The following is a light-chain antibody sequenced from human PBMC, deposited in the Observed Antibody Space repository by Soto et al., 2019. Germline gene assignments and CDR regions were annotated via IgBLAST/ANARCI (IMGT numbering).Light chain of an antibody. CDR1: QDISSF. CDR2: KAS. CDR3: QPYDGYSRT. J-gene: IGKJ1*01. Sequence: IQLTQCPSSLSSSLGDRVAITCLGSQDISSFLAWYQQKPGKAPKLMIYKASTLETGVPSRFSGSVSGTDLPLTINKLTTDDFANYYCQPYDGYSRTVGQGTQVEIK. V-gene: IGKV1-5*03.